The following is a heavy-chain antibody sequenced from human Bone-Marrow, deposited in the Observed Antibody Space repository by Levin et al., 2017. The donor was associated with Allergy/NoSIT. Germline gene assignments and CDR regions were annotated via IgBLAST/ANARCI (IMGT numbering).Heavy chain of an antibody. CDR1: GFTFRNYY. V-gene: IGHV3-11*01. CDR3: VRDGGTVPVDYGMDG. J-gene: IGHJ6*02. D-gene: IGHD1/OR15-1a*01. Sequence: GGSLRLSCTASGFTFRNYYMSWIRQAPGKGLEWLSYSSSRDSAIYYADSVKGRFTMSRDTSKNSLSLVMNSLRAADTAVYYCVRDGGTVPVDYGMDGWGRGTTVTVSS. CDR2: SSSRDSAI.